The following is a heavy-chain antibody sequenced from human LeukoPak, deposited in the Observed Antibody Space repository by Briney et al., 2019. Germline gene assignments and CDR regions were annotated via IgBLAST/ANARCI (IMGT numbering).Heavy chain of an antibody. CDR1: GGSVSSGSYY. CDR2: IYYSGST. D-gene: IGHD2-2*01. Sequence: SETLSLTCTVSGGSVSSGSYYWGWIRQPPGKGLEWIGSIYYSGSTYYNPSLKSRVTISVDTSKNQFSLKLSSVTAADTAVYYCARYAGPYYYYGMDVWGQGTTVTVSS. CDR3: ARYAGPYYYYGMDV. V-gene: IGHV4-39*01. J-gene: IGHJ6*02.